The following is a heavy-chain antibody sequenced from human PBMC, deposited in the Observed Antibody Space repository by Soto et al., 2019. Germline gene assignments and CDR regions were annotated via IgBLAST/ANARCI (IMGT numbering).Heavy chain of an antibody. J-gene: IGHJ3*02. CDR2: IFSNDEK. D-gene: IGHD3-16*02. CDR1: GFSLSNARMG. Sequence: QVTLKESGPVLVKPTETLTLTCTVSGFSLSNARMGVSWIRQPPGKALEWLAHIFSNDEKSYSTSLKSRLTISKDTSKSQVVLTMTNMDPVDTATYYCARIPYYDYIWGSYRFAFDIWGQGTMVTVSS. V-gene: IGHV2-26*01. CDR3: ARIPYYDYIWGSYRFAFDI.